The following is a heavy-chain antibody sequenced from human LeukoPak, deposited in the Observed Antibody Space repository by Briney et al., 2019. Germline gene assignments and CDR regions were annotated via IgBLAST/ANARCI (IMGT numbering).Heavy chain of an antibody. CDR1: GYTFTGYY. CDR2: INPNSGGT. CDR3: ARGKSPSVLRFLEWLFNY. D-gene: IGHD3-3*01. V-gene: IGHV1-2*02. Sequence: ASVKASCKASGYTFTGYYMHWVRQAPGQGLEWMGWINPNSGGTNYAQKFQGRVTMTRDTSISIAYMELSRLRSDDTAVYYCARGKSPSVLRFLEWLFNYWGQGTLVTVSS. J-gene: IGHJ4*02.